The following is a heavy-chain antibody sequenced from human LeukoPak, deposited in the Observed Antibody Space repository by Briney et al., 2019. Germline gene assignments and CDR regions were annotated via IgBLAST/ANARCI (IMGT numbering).Heavy chain of an antibody. V-gene: IGHV3-30*04. D-gene: IGHD6-13*01. CDR3: ARAAGSNWFDP. J-gene: IGHJ5*02. Sequence: GRFLRLSCAASGFTFSSYAMHWVRQAPGKGLEWVAVISYDGSNKYYADSVKGRFTISRDNSKSTLYLQMNSLRAEDTAVYYCARAAGSNWFDPWGQGTLVTVSS. CDR1: GFTFSSYA. CDR2: ISYDGSNK.